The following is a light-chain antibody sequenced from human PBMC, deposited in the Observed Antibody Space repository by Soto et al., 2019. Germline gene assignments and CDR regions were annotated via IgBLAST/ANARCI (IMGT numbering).Light chain of an antibody. CDR3: CSFARSTTWV. J-gene: IGLJ3*02. Sequence: QSALTQPASVSGSPGQSITISCTGTSSDIGNYNFVSWYQQHPGKAPKLMIYEVGKRPSGVSDRFTGSKSGNTASLTISGLQAEDEADYYCCSFARSTTWVFGGGTQLTVL. CDR1: SSDIGNYNF. V-gene: IGLV2-23*02. CDR2: EVG.